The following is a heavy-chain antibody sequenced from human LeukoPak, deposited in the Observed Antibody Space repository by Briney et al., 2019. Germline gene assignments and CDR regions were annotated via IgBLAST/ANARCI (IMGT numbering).Heavy chain of an antibody. CDR2: ISYDGSNK. CDR3: AREAADPLDAFDI. Sequence: GGSLRLSCAASGFTFSSYAMHWVRQAPGKGLEWVAVISYDGSNKYYADSVKGRFTISRDNSKNTLYLQMNNLRAEDTAVYYCAREAADPLDAFDIWGQGTMVTVSS. D-gene: IGHD6-13*01. CDR1: GFTFSSYA. J-gene: IGHJ3*02. V-gene: IGHV3-30-3*01.